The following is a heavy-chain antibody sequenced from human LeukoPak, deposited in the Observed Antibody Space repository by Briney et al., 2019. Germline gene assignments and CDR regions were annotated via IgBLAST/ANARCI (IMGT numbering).Heavy chain of an antibody. V-gene: IGHV1-24*01. J-gene: IGHJ6*03. CDR1: GYTFTRYY. D-gene: IGHD3-22*01. Sequence: ASVKVSCKASGYTFTRYYMHWVRQAPGHGLEWRGGFDPEDGETIYAQKFQGRVTMTEDTSTDTAYMELSSLRSEDTAVYYCATENYDSSGYPEYYYYMDVWGKGTTVTVSS. CDR2: FDPEDGET. CDR3: ATENYDSSGYPEYYYYMDV.